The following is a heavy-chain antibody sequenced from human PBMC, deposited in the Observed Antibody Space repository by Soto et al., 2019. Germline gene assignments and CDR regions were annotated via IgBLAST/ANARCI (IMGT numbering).Heavy chain of an antibody. D-gene: IGHD1-20*01. V-gene: IGHV3-11*01. Sequence: QVQLVESGGGLVKPGGSLRLSCAASGFTFSDYYMTWIRQAPGKGLEWVSYISSSGSTVYYADSVKGRFTISRDNAKNSLSLKMNSLRAEDTAGYSCARVVGGNWSDYWGQVTLVTVSS. CDR2: ISSSGSTV. CDR1: GFTFSDYY. CDR3: ARVVGGNWSDY. J-gene: IGHJ4*02.